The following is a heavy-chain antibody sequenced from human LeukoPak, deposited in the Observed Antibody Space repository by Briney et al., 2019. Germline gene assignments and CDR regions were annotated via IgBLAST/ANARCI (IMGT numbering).Heavy chain of an antibody. CDR2: IYYSGST. V-gene: IGHV4-59*01. CDR1: GGSISPYY. Sequence: PSETLSLTCTFSGGSISPYYWSWIRQPPGKGLEWLGYIYYSGSTNYSPSLKSRVTISVDTSKNQFPLKLSSVTAADTAVYYCARIITYYYDSSGYYPYFDYWGQGTLVTVSS. CDR3: ARIITYYYDSSGYYPYFDY. J-gene: IGHJ4*02. D-gene: IGHD3-22*01.